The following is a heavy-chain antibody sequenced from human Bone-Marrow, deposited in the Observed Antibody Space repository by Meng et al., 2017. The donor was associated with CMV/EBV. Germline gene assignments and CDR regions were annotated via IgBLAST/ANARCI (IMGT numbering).Heavy chain of an antibody. J-gene: IGHJ4*02. CDR1: GFTFSSYG. D-gene: IGHD3-10*01. Sequence: GESLKISCAASGFTFSSYGMHWVRQAPGKGLEWVAFIRYDGSNKYYADSVKGRFTISRDNSKNTLYLQMNSLRAEDMAVYYCARTDGITMVRGVIINAYGIDYWGQGTLVTVSS. CDR3: ARTDGITMVRGVIINAYGIDY. CDR2: IRYDGSNK. V-gene: IGHV3-30*02.